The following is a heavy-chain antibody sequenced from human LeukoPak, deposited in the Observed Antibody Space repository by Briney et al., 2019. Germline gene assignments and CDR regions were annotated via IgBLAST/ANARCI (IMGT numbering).Heavy chain of an antibody. Sequence: KTGGSLRLSCAASGFTFSSYSMNWVRQAPGKGLEWVSSISSSSSYIYYADSVKGRFTISRDNSKNTLYLQMNSLRAEDTAVYYCAKDRHFDYWGQGTLVTVSS. V-gene: IGHV3-21*01. J-gene: IGHJ4*02. CDR1: GFTFSSYS. CDR3: AKDRHFDY. CDR2: ISSSSSYI.